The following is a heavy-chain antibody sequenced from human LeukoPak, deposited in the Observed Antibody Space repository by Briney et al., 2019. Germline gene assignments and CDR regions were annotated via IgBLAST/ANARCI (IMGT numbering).Heavy chain of an antibody. CDR2: LRGDGET. D-gene: IGHD3-16*01. J-gene: IGHJ4*02. V-gene: IGHV3-23*01. CDR3: AKASWVSSADAVL. Sequence: GGSLRLSCVASGFIFRDYAMSWVRQTPAGGLEWVSSLRGDGETFYTDSVKGRFSLSRDHSRNTVYLQLSNLRVEDTAVYYCAKASWVSSADAVLWGQGTLVTVS. CDR1: GFIFRDYA.